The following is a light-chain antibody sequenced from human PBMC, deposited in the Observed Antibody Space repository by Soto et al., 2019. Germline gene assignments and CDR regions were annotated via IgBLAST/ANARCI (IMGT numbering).Light chain of an antibody. Sequence: QSALTQPASVSGSPGQSITISCTGTSSDVGGYNYVSWYQQHPGKAPKLMIYEVSNRPSGVSTRFSGSKSGNTASLTISGLQAEDEADYYRSSYTSSTTRVFGGGTKLTVL. CDR3: SSYTSSTTRV. J-gene: IGLJ2*01. V-gene: IGLV2-14*01. CDR2: EVS. CDR1: SSDVGGYNY.